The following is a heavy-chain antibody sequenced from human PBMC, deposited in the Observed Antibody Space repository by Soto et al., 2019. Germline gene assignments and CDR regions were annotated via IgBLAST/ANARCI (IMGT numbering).Heavy chain of an antibody. Sequence: QVQLVQSGAEVKKPGSSVKVSCKTSGGTFSSYAISWVRQAPGQGLEWMGGIIPIFDTANYAQKFQGRVTISADESTSTAYMELSSLRSEHTAVYYFARHDCISTSCYYYYYYSMDVWGQGTTVTVSS. J-gene: IGHJ6*02. CDR3: ARHDCISTSCYYYYYYSMDV. D-gene: IGHD2-2*01. CDR2: IIPIFDTA. V-gene: IGHV1-69*12. CDR1: GGTFSSYA.